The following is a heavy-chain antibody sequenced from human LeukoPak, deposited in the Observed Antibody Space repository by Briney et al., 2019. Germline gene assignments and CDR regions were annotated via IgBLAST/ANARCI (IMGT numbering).Heavy chain of an antibody. J-gene: IGHJ6*03. D-gene: IGHD5-12*01. Sequence: GGSLRLSCAASGFTFDDYGMSWVRQAPGEGLEWVSGINWNGGNTGYAESVKGRFTISRDNAKNSLYLQMNSLRAEDTALYYCARAYSGYENYYYYYYMDVWGKGTTVTVSS. CDR3: ARAYSGYENYYYYYYMDV. V-gene: IGHV3-20*04. CDR1: GFTFDDYG. CDR2: INWNGGNT.